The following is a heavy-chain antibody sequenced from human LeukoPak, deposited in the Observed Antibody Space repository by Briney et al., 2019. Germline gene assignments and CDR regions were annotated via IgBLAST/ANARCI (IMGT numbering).Heavy chain of an antibody. V-gene: IGHV3-23*01. D-gene: IGHD6-19*01. CDR3: AKGSGSGWYGWFAP. J-gene: IGHJ5*02. Sequence: GGSLRLSCAAAGLTVIGYAMYWVPGAPGGGVGWGSSIEASGGATYSADSVRGRFTISIENSKDSFHRQMSSLRAEDTAIYYCAKGSGSGWYGWFAPWGQGTLVTVSS. CDR1: GLTVIGYA. CDR2: IEASGGAT.